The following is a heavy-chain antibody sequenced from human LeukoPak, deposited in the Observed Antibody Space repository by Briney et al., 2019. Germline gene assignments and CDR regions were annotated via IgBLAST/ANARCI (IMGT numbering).Heavy chain of an antibody. CDR3: AKAFRIVGIGNPDDAFDV. J-gene: IGHJ3*01. CDR1: GFTFNKYA. Sequence: PGGSLRLSCAASGFTFNKYAMNRVRQPPGKGLEWVSSIAGTGGSTYYADSVKGRFTLSRDNSENTLYLQLNSLRAEDSGIYYCAKAFRIVGIGNPDDAFDVWGQGTVVTVS. CDR2: IAGTGGST. V-gene: IGHV3-23*01. D-gene: IGHD1-26*01.